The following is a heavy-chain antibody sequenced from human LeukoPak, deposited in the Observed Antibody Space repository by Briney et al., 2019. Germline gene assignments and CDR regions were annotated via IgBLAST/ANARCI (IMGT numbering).Heavy chain of an antibody. CDR2: IYYSGST. Sequence: WVRQPPGKGLEWIGSIYYSGSTYYNPSLKSRVTISVDTSKNQFSLKLSSVTAADTAVYYCARYVTPDAFDIWGQGTMVTVSS. J-gene: IGHJ3*02. V-gene: IGHV4-39*01. CDR3: ARYVTPDAFDI. D-gene: IGHD2-21*02.